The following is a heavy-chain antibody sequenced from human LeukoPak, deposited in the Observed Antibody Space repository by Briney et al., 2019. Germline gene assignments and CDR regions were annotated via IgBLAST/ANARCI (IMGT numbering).Heavy chain of an antibody. V-gene: IGHV3-23*01. J-gene: IGHJ4*02. CDR3: ARDLAWGAFDY. Sequence: GGSLRLSCAASGFTFTSYGMSWVRQAPGKGLEWVSAISGSGVSTYYADSVKGRFTISRDDSKNTLSLQMNSLRVEDTAVYYCARDLAWGAFDYWGQGTLVTVSS. CDR2: ISGSGVST. CDR1: GFTFTSYG. D-gene: IGHD7-27*01.